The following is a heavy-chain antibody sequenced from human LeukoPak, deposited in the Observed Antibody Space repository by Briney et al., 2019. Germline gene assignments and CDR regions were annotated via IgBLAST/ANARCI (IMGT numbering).Heavy chain of an antibody. CDR1: GGSISSHY. D-gene: IGHD4-17*01. Sequence: SETLSLTCTVSGGSISSHYRSWIRQPPGKGLEWIGYIYYSGSTNYNPSLKSRVTISVDTSKNQFSLKLSSVTAADTAVYYCARDRGDYDGYYYYYYMDVWGKGTTVTVSS. CDR2: IYYSGST. V-gene: IGHV4-59*11. CDR3: ARDRGDYDGYYYYYYMDV. J-gene: IGHJ6*03.